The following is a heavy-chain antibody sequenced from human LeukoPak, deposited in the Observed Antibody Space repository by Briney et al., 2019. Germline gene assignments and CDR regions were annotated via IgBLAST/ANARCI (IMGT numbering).Heavy chain of an antibody. CDR3: ASLIDSSGYYGY. V-gene: IGHV3-21*01. D-gene: IGHD3-22*01. CDR2: ISSSSSYI. J-gene: IGHJ4*02. CDR1: GFTFRSYS. Sequence: GGSLRLSCAASGFTFRSYSMNWVRQAPGKGLEWVSSISSSSSYIYYADSVKGRFTISRDNSKNSLYLQMNSLRAEDTAVYYCASLIDSSGYYGYWGQGTLVTVSS.